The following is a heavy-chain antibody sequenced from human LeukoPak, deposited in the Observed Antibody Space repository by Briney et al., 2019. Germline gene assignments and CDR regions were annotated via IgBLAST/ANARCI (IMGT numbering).Heavy chain of an antibody. CDR1: GYTFTSFD. V-gene: IGHV1-8*01. CDR3: ARGNRLYTSSWSSLAFDI. CDR2: TNPISGYT. J-gene: IGHJ3*02. Sequence: GASVKVSCKASGYTFTSFDINWVRQATGQGLEWMGWTNPISGYTGFAQKFQGRVTMTRNTSISTAYMEVSSLTSQDTAVYYCARGNRLYTSSWSSLAFDIWGQGTMVTVSS. D-gene: IGHD6-13*01.